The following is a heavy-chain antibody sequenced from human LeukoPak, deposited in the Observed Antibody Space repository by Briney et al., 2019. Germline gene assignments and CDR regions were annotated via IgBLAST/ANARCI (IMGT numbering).Heavy chain of an antibody. J-gene: IGHJ6*02. CDR3: AKDRDGSRLYYYYGMDV. D-gene: IGHD1-26*01. V-gene: IGHV3-30*18. CDR2: ISYDGSNK. CDR1: GFTFSSYG. Sequence: HPGRSLRLSCAASGFTFSSYGMHWVRQAPGKGLEWVAVISYDGSNKYYADSVKGRFTISRDNSKNTLYPQMNSLRAEDTAVYYCAKDRDGSRLYYYYGMDVWGQGTTVTVSS.